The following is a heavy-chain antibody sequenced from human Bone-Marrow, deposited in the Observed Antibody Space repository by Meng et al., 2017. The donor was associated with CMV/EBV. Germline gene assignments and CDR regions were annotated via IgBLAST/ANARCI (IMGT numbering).Heavy chain of an antibody. J-gene: IGHJ1*01. D-gene: IGHD6-19*01. CDR2: SNAGNGNT. V-gene: IGHV1-3*02. CDR3: ARVGGEWLVLGPYFQH. Sequence: ASVKVSCKASGYTFTSYAMHWVRQAPGQRLEWMGWSNAGNGNTKYSQEFQGRVTITRDTSASTAYMELSSLRSEDTAVYYCARVGGEWLVLGPYFQHWGQGTRVTVSS. CDR1: GYTFTSYA.